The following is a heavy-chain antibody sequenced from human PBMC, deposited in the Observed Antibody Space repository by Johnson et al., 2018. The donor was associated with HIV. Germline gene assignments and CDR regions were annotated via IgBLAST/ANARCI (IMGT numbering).Heavy chain of an antibody. CDR1: GFTFSSYW. CDR3: ARVVVITYHDAFDI. Sequence: MQLVESGGGLVQPGGSLRLSCAASGFTFSSYWMSWVRQAPGKGLEWVANIKQDGSEKYYVDSVKGRFTISRDNAKNSLYLQMNSLRAEDTAVYYCARVVVITYHDAFDIWGQGTMVTVSS. CDR2: IKQDGSEK. D-gene: IGHD3-22*01. V-gene: IGHV3-7*05. J-gene: IGHJ3*02.